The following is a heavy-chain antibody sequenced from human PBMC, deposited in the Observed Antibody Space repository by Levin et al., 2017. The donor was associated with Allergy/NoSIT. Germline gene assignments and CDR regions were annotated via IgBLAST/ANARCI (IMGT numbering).Heavy chain of an antibody. D-gene: IGHD6-13*01. J-gene: IGHJ5*02. V-gene: IGHV3-23*01. CDR3: ARGKGNSWYFDP. Sequence: GGSLRLSCAASGFTFSSYAMSWVRQAPGKGLEWVSAISGSGGSTYYADSVKGRFTISRDNSKNTLYLQMNSLRAEDPAVDNYARGKGNSWYFDPWGQGTLVTVSS. CDR1: GFTFSSYA. CDR2: ISGSGGST.